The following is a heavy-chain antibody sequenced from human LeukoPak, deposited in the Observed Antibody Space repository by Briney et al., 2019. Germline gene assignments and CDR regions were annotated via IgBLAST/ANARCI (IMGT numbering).Heavy chain of an antibody. V-gene: IGHV3-20*04. D-gene: IGHD6-13*01. Sequence: GGSLRLSCAASGFTFDDYGMSWVRQAPGRGLEWVSGINWNGGSTGYADSVKGRFTISRDNAKNSLYLQMNSLRAEDTALYYCAILAAAAPPPNYYMDVWGKGTTVTVSS. CDR3: AILAAAAPPPNYYMDV. CDR1: GFTFDDYG. CDR2: INWNGGST. J-gene: IGHJ6*03.